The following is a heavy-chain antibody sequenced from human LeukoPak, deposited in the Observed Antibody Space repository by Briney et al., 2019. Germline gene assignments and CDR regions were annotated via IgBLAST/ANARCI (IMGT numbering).Heavy chain of an antibody. J-gene: IGHJ4*02. CDR2: IYYSGST. Sequence: SETLSLTCTVSGGTISRYYWSWIRQPPGKGLEWIGYIYYSGSTSYNPSLKSRVTISVDTSKNQFSLKLSSVTAADTAVYYCARGPTRNYFDYWGQGTQVTVSS. CDR1: GGTISRYY. V-gene: IGHV4-59*01. CDR3: ARGPTRNYFDY.